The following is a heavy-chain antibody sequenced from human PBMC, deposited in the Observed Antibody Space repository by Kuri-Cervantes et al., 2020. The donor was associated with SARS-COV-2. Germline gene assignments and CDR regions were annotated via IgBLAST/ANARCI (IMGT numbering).Heavy chain of an antibody. CDR2: ISGSSSYI. J-gene: IGHJ4*02. CDR1: GFTFSNHN. V-gene: IGHV3-21*06. Sequence: GGSLRLSCAASGFTFSNHNMNWVRQAPGKGLEWVSSISGSSSYIFYADSVKGRFTISRDNAKNSLYLQMNSLRAEDTAVYYCVRGGWELPFDYWGQGTPVTVSS. CDR3: VRGGWELPFDY. D-gene: IGHD2-15*01.